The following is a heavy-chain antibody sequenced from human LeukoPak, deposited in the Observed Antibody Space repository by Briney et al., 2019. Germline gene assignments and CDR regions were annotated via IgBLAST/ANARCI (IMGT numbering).Heavy chain of an antibody. CDR1: GFTFDDYA. D-gene: IGHD6-13*01. V-gene: IGHV3-9*01. CDR3: AKGVGYSSSWYHYYYGMDV. CDR2: ISWNSGSI. Sequence: SGGSLRLSCAASGFTFDDYAMHWVRQAPGKGLEWVSGISWNSGSIGYADSVKGRFTISRDNAKNSLYLQMNSLRAEDTALYYCAKGVGYSSSWYHYYYGMDVWGQGTTVTVSS. J-gene: IGHJ6*02.